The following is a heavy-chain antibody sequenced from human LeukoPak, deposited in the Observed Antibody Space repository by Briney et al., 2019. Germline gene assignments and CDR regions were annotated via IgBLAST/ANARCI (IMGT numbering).Heavy chain of an antibody. CDR3: AELGITMIGGV. V-gene: IGHV3-48*03. CDR1: GFTFNSYE. J-gene: IGHJ6*04. D-gene: IGHD3-10*02. CDR2: ISSSGSTI. Sequence: GGSLRLSCAASGFTFNSYEMNWVRQAPGKGLEWVSYISSSGSTIYYADSVKGRCTISRDNAKNSLYLQMNSLRAEDTAVYYCAELGITMIGGVWGKGTTVTISS.